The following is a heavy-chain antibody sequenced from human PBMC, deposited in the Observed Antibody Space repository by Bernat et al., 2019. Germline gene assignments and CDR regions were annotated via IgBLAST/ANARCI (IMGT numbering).Heavy chain of an antibody. CDR3: ASIGGYDSADAFDI. V-gene: IGHV3-48*03. CDR1: GFTFSSYE. CDR2: ISSSGSTI. Sequence: EVQLVESGGGLVQPGGSLRLSCAASGFTFSSYEMNWVRQAPGKGLEWVSYISSSGSTIYYADSVKGRFTISRDNAKNSLYLKMNSLRAEDTAVYYCASIGGYDSADAFDIWGQGTMVTVSS. J-gene: IGHJ3*02. D-gene: IGHD5-12*01.